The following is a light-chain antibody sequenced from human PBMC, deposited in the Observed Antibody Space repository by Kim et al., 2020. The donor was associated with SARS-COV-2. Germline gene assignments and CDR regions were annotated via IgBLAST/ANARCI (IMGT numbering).Light chain of an antibody. CDR2: LNSDGSH. CDR3: QTWGTGIQV. Sequence: PVKVTVTLGSGNSSYAIAWHQQQPEKGPRYLMKLNSDGSHSKGDGIPDRFSGSSSGAERYLTISSLQSEDEADYYCQTWGTGIQVFGGGTQLTVL. V-gene: IGLV4-69*01. CDR1: SGNSSYA. J-gene: IGLJ2*01.